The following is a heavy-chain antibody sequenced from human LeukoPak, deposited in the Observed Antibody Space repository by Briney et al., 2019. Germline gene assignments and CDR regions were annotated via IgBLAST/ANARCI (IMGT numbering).Heavy chain of an antibody. Sequence: GSLRLSCAASGFPFSSYAMTWVRQAPGKGLEWVSSISGDGATTYHADSVKGRFTISRDNAKNTVYLEISILGAEDTALYYCAKVYYDGSGSYYPFDYWGQGTLVTVSS. CDR2: ISGDGATT. CDR1: GFPFSSYA. V-gene: IGHV3-23*01. CDR3: AKVYYDGSGSYYPFDY. D-gene: IGHD3-10*01. J-gene: IGHJ4*02.